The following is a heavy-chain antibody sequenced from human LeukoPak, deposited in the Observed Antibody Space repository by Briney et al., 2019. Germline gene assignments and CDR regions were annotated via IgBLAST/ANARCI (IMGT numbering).Heavy chain of an antibody. CDR1: GFTFSRSW. V-gene: IGHV3-7*03. J-gene: IGHJ4*02. CDR2: ISPDGSTK. Sequence: PGGSLRLSCAASGFTFSRSWMSWVRQPLGKGLEWVANISPDGSTKYHMDSVKGRFTISRDNAKDSLYLEMSRLRDDDTAMYYCATGASGSWDFGGQGTLVTVSS. D-gene: IGHD6-13*01. CDR3: ATGASGSWDF.